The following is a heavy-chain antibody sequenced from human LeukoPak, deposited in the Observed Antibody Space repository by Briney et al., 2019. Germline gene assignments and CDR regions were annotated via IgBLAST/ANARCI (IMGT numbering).Heavy chain of an antibody. V-gene: IGHV5-51*01. CDR1: GCSFTTYW. J-gene: IGHJ4*02. Sequence: GESLKISCKGSGCSFTTYWIGWVRQMPGKGLDWMGIIYPSDSDTKYSPSFQGQVTISADKSINTAYLQWTSLKASDTAMYYCAKLRWPEGDRSSFDFWGQGTLVTVSS. D-gene: IGHD4-23*01. CDR2: IYPSDSDT. CDR3: AKLRWPEGDRSSFDF.